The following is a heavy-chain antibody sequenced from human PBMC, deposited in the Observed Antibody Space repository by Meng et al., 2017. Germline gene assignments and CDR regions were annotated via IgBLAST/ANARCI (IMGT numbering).Heavy chain of an antibody. CDR1: GGSISSSSYY. CDR2: IYYSGST. V-gene: IGHV4-39*07. Sequence: GPGLRKPSETLSLTCTVSGGSISSSSYYWGWIRQPPGKGLEWIGSIYYSGSTYYNPSLKSRVTISVDTSKNQFSLKLSSVTAADTAVYYCARICYDSSGYSPYNWFDPWGQGTLVTVSS. CDR3: ARICYDSSGYSPYNWFDP. J-gene: IGHJ5*02. D-gene: IGHD3-22*01.